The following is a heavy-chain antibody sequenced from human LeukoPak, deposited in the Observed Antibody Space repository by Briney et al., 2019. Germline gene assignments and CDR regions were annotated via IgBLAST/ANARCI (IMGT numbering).Heavy chain of an antibody. CDR3: AKDITIVGASGPFDY. V-gene: IGHV3-9*01. CDR1: GFTFDDYA. Sequence: PGRSLRLSCAASGFTFDDYAMHWVRQAPGKGLEWVSGIGWNSGSIGYADSVKGRFTISRDNAKNSLYLQMNSLRAEDTALYYCAKDITIVGASGPFDYWGQGTLVTVSS. CDR2: IGWNSGSI. D-gene: IGHD1-26*01. J-gene: IGHJ4*02.